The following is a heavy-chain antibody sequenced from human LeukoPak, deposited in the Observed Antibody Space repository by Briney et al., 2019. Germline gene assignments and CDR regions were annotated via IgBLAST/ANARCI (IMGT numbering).Heavy chain of an antibody. D-gene: IGHD6-13*01. CDR2: ISGSGGST. Sequence: GGSLRLSCAASGFTFSSYAMSWVRQAPGKGLEWVSAISGSGGSTYYADSVKGRFTISRDNSKNTLYLQMNSLRAEDTAVYYCAKAVSIAAAGINNWFDPWGQGTLVTVSS. CDR1: GFTFSSYA. J-gene: IGHJ5*02. V-gene: IGHV3-23*01. CDR3: AKAVSIAAAGINNWFDP.